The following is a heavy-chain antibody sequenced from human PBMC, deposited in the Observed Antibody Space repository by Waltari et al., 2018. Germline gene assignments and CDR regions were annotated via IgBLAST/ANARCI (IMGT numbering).Heavy chain of an antibody. J-gene: IGHJ5*02. D-gene: IGHD1-26*01. CDR3: AKAGGIYNYPLDP. V-gene: IGHV3-30*18. Sequence: QVEEPGGGVVQPGGSLRLSCVASGFPFNNYCMHWVRQAPGKGLEWLAVISSDGSGKYYADSVKGRFTMSRDNSKNMVYLQMNSLRPEDTAVYYCAKAGGIYNYPLDPWGQGTLVTVSS. CDR1: GFPFNNYC. CDR2: ISSDGSGK.